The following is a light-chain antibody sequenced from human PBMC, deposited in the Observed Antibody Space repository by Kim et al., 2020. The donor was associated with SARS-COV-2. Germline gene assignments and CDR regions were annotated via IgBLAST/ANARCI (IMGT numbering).Light chain of an antibody. CDR3: GAWDDSPNGHWV. CDR2: GNN. J-gene: IGLJ3*02. Sequence: RVTISVSGSRSNSGSNALSWYQQLPGTAPKLLIYGNNQRPSGVPDRFSGSKSGTSASLAISGLQSEDEADYFCGAWDDSPNGHWVFGGGTQLTVL. CDR1: RSNSGSNA. V-gene: IGLV1-44*01.